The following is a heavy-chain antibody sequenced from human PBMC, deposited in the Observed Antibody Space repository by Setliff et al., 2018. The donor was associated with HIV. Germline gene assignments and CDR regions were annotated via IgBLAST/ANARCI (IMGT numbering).Heavy chain of an antibody. CDR1: GGSISTGGYY. J-gene: IGHJ3*02. Sequence: SETLSLTCTVSGGSISTGGYYWSWIRQHPGKGLEWIGYIYNSGGTYYNPSLKSRITMSIDTSKNQFSLKLNSVTAADTAVYYCARVSRYDSSGYYYAFDIWGQGTMVTVSS. CDR3: ARVSRYDSSGYYYAFDI. D-gene: IGHD3-22*01. V-gene: IGHV4-31*03. CDR2: IYNSGGT.